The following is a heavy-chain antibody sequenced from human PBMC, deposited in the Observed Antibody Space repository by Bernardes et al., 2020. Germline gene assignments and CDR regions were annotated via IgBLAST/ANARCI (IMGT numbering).Heavy chain of an antibody. CDR3: ARIRGIAAAVNVQSWFDP. CDR2: IYYSGST. D-gene: IGHD6-13*01. J-gene: IGHJ5*02. V-gene: IGHV4-39*01. Sequence: SETLSLTCTVSGGSISSSSYYWGWIRQPPGKGLEWIGSIYYSGSTYYNPSLKSRVTISVDTSKNQFSLKLSSVTAADTAVYYCARIRGIAAAVNVQSWFDPWGQGTLVTVSS. CDR1: GGSISSSSYY.